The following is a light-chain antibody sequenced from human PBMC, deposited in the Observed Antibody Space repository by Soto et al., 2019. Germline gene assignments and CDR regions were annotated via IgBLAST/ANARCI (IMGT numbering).Light chain of an antibody. J-gene: IGLJ1*01. CDR1: SSDVGNYKY. Sequence: QSVLTQPASVSGSPGQSITISCTGTSSDVGNYKYVSWYQQHPGKAPKLMIYEVSNRPSGVSNRFSGSKSGNTVSLTISGLQAEDETDYYCFSYTSSGTYVFGPGTKVTVL. V-gene: IGLV2-14*01. CDR2: EVS. CDR3: FSYTSSGTYV.